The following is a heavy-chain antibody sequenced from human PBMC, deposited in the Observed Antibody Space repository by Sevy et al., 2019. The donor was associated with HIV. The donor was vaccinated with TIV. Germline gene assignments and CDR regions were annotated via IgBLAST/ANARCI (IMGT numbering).Heavy chain of an antibody. Sequence: GGSLRLSCAASEFTFSGYWMNWVRQAPGKGLEWVANIRQDGSEKYYVDSVKGRFTISRDNAKNSLFLQMNSLRADDTAVYYCVREYGGGTAAAGGAFDYWGQGTLVTVSS. J-gene: IGHJ4*02. CDR1: EFTFSGYW. D-gene: IGHD6-13*01. CDR2: IRQDGSEK. CDR3: VREYGGGTAAAGGAFDY. V-gene: IGHV3-7*03.